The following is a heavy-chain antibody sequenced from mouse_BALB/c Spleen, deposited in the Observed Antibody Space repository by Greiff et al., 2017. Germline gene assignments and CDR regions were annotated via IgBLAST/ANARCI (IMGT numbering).Heavy chain of an antibody. J-gene: IGHJ4*01. D-gene: IGHD2-14*01. CDR1: GYTFTDYY. V-gene: IGHV1-77*01. CDR3: ARYGRYDDGYAMDY. CDR2: IYPGSGNT. Sequence: VKLVESGAELARPGASVKLSCTASGYTFTDYYINWVKQRTGQGLEWIGEIYPGSGNTYYNEKFKGKATLTADKSSSTAYMQLSSLTSEDSAVYFCARYGRYDDGYAMDYWGQGTSVTVSS.